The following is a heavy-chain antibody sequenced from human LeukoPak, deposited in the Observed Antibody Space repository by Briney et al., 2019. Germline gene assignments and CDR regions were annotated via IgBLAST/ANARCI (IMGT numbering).Heavy chain of an antibody. J-gene: IGHJ3*02. CDR3: ARHITIFGVVVRSGAFDI. Sequence: ASVKVPCKASGGTFSSYAISWVRQAPGQGLEWMGWISAYNGNTNYAQKLQGRVTMTTDTSTSTAYMELRSLRSDDTAVYYCARHITIFGVVVRSGAFDIWGQGTMVTVSS. CDR1: GGTFSSYA. D-gene: IGHD3-3*01. V-gene: IGHV1-18*01. CDR2: ISAYNGNT.